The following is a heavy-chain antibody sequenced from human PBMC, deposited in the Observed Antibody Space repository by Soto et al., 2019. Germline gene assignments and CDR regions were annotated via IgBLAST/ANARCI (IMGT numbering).Heavy chain of an antibody. CDR3: AKGAPLLAAGTWWFDP. V-gene: IGHV3-23*01. CDR1: GFTFTSYA. J-gene: IGHJ5*02. Sequence: GSLRLSCAASGFTFTSYAMNWVRQAPGQGLEWVSTISYSGHTTYYADSVKGRFTISRDNSNNTLYLQVDSLRGEDTAVYYCAKGAPLLAAGTWWFDPWGQGTLVTVSS. D-gene: IGHD6-13*01. CDR2: ISYSGHTT.